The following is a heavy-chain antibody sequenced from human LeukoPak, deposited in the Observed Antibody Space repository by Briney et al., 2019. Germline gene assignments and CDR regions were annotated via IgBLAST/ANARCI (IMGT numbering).Heavy chain of an antibody. CDR3: AKDILAASNYYYYYMDV. D-gene: IGHD6-6*01. CDR2: ISGSGGNT. Sequence: PGGSLRLSCAASGFTFSSYAMSWVRQAPGKGLEWVSTISGSGGNTYYADSVKGRFTISRDNSKNTLHLQMNSLRAEDTAVYYCAKDILAASNYYYYYMDVWGKGTTVTVSS. J-gene: IGHJ6*03. CDR1: GFTFSSYA. V-gene: IGHV3-23*01.